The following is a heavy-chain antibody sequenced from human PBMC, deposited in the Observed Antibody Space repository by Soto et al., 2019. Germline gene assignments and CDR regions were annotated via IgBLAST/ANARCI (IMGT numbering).Heavy chain of an antibody. CDR2: ISGSGGST. CDR1: GFTFSSYA. Sequence: EVQLLESGGGLVQPGGSLRLSCAASGFTFSSYAMCWVRQAPGKGLEWVSAISGSGGSTYYADSVKGRFTISRDNSKNTLYLQMNSLRAEDTAVYYCAKVFSNRYSSSSGPNYYYGMDVWGQGTTVTVSS. CDR3: AKVFSNRYSSSSGPNYYYGMDV. D-gene: IGHD6-6*01. J-gene: IGHJ6*02. V-gene: IGHV3-23*01.